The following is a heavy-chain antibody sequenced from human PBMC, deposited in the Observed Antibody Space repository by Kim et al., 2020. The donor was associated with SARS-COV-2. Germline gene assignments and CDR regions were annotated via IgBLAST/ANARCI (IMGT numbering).Heavy chain of an antibody. CDR1: GYTFISYG. Sequence: ASVKVSCKASGYTFISYGISWARQAPGQGLEWMGWISAYNGNTNYARNLQGRVTMTTDTSTRTAYMELRSLRSDDTAVYYCAREGYYYGSGTYRPPNYYGMDVWGQRTTVTVSS. CDR3: AREGYYYGSGTYRPPNYYGMDV. D-gene: IGHD3-10*01. J-gene: IGHJ6*02. V-gene: IGHV1-18*01. CDR2: ISAYNGNT.